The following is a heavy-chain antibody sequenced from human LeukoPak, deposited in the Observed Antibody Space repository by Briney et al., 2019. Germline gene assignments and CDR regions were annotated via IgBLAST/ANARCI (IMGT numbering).Heavy chain of an antibody. CDR2: IYCSGST. V-gene: IGHV4-39*01. J-gene: IGHJ6*02. CDR3: ASGIDIVVVPAAPSSYGMDV. D-gene: IGHD2-2*01. Sequence: SETLSLTCTVSGGSISSSSYYWGWIRQPPGKGLEWIGSIYCSGSTYYNPSLKSRVTISVDTSKNQFSLKLSSVTAADTAVYYCASGIDIVVVPAAPSSYGMDVWGQGTTVTVSS. CDR1: GGSISSSSYY.